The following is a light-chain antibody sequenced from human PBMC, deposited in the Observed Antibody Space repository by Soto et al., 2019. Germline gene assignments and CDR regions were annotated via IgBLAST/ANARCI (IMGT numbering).Light chain of an antibody. CDR1: SSDVGGYNY. CDR2: DVS. CDR3: SSYTSTSTPYV. V-gene: IGLV2-14*01. Sequence: QSALTQPASVSGSPGQSITISCTGTSSDVGGYNYVSWYQQHPGKAPKVMIYDVSNRPSGVSNRFSGSKSGNTASLTISGLHADDEADYYCSSYTSTSTPYVFGTGTKLTVL. J-gene: IGLJ1*01.